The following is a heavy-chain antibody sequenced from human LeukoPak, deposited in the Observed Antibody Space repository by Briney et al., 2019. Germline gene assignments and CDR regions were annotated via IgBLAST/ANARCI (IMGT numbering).Heavy chain of an antibody. CDR3: ASDSEAVVVPAAPLGY. D-gene: IGHD2-2*01. Sequence: GGSLRLSCAASGFTFSSYSMNWVRQAPGKGLEWLSYINSNSDDIYHADSVKGRFTVSRDNAKNSLYLQMNSLRAEDTAVYYCASDSEAVVVPAAPLGYWGQGTLVTVSS. V-gene: IGHV3-21*05. J-gene: IGHJ4*02. CDR1: GFTFSSYS. CDR2: INSNSDDI.